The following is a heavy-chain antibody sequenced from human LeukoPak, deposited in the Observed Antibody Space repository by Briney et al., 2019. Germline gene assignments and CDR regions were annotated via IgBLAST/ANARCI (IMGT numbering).Heavy chain of an antibody. J-gene: IGHJ4*02. CDR1: GFTFSSYS. CDR2: ISSSSSYI. D-gene: IGHD3/OR15-3a*01. CDR3: ARLPVPINDFGDYFDY. V-gene: IGHV3-21*01. Sequence: PGGSLRLSCAASGFTFSSYSMNWVRQAPRKGLEWVSSISSSSSYIYYADSVKGRFTISRDNAKNSLYLQMNSLRAEDTALYFCARLPVPINDFGDYFDYWGQGILVTVSS.